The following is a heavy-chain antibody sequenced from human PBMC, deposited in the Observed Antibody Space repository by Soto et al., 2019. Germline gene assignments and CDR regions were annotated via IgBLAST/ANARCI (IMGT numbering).Heavy chain of an antibody. CDR1: GGSNSSGGYY. Sequence: SETLSLTCTVSGGSNSSGGYYWSWIRQHPGKGLEWIGYIYYSGSTYYNPSLKSRVTISVDTSKNQFSLKLSSVTAADTAVYYCVRGGAVRGVIMGTFGYWGQGTLVTVSS. J-gene: IGHJ4*02. D-gene: IGHD3-10*01. CDR3: VRGGAVRGVIMGTFGY. V-gene: IGHV4-31*03. CDR2: IYYSGST.